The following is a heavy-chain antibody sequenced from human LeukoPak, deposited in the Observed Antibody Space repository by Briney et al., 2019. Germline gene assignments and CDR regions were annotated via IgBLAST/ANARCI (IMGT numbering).Heavy chain of an antibody. CDR1: GGSISSYY. Sequence: SETLSLTCTVSGGSISSYYWSWIRQPPGKGLEWIGYIYYSGSTNYNSSFKSRVTISIDTSKNQFSLKLSSVTAADTAVYYCARHDVLRYFAGAFDIWGQGTMVTVSS. V-gene: IGHV4-59*08. CDR3: ARHDVLRYFAGAFDI. D-gene: IGHD3-9*01. J-gene: IGHJ3*02. CDR2: IYYSGST.